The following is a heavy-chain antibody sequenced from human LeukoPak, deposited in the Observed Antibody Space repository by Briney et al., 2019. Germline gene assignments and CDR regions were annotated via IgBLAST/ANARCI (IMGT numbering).Heavy chain of an antibody. V-gene: IGHV3-48*04. CDR2: ISSSSSII. D-gene: IGHD6-13*01. CDR3: ARGWYAGGNYFDY. CDR1: GFTFSSYS. Sequence: PGGSLRLSCAASGFTFSSYSMNWVRQAPGKGLEWVSYISSSSSIIYYADSVKGRFTISRDNAKNSLYLQMNSLRAEDTAVYYCARGWYAGGNYFDYWGQGTLVTVSS. J-gene: IGHJ4*02.